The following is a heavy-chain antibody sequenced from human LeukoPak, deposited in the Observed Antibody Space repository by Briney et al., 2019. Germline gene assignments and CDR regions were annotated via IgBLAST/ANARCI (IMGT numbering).Heavy chain of an antibody. D-gene: IGHD1-26*01. CDR2: IYYSGST. Sequence: SETLSLTCTVSGGSISSGDYYWSWIRQPPGKGLEWIGYIYYSGSTYYNPSLKSRVTISVDTSKNQFSLKLSSVTAADTAVYYCARVGFGGSYYLFDYWGQGTLVTVSS. J-gene: IGHJ4*02. CDR3: ARVGFGGSYYLFDY. V-gene: IGHV4-30-4*08. CDR1: GGSISSGDYY.